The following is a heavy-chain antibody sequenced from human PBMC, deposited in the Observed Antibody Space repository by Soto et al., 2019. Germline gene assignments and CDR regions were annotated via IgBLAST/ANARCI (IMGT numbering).Heavy chain of an antibody. CDR1: GFTFDDYA. Sequence: EVQLVESGGGLVQPGRSLRLSCAASGFTFDDYAMHWVRQAPGKGLECVSGISWNSGSIGYADSVKGRFTISRDNAKNVLYLQMNSMRAEDTALYYCAQDLGFGEFYGMDVWGHGTTVTVSS. D-gene: IGHD3-10*01. CDR2: ISWNSGSI. J-gene: IGHJ6*02. CDR3: AQDLGFGEFYGMDV. V-gene: IGHV3-9*01.